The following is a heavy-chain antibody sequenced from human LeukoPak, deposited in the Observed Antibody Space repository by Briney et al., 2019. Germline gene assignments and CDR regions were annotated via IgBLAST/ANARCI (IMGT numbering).Heavy chain of an antibody. Sequence: GASVKVSCKASGYTFTSYGISWVRQAPGQGLEWMGWISAYNGNTNYAQKLQGRVTMTTDTSTSTAYMELSSLRSEDTAVYYCARNSYSGYDYYYYYGMDVWGQGTTVTVSS. CDR2: ISAYNGNT. D-gene: IGHD5-12*01. V-gene: IGHV1-18*01. CDR1: GYTFTSYG. CDR3: ARNSYSGYDYYYYYGMDV. J-gene: IGHJ6*02.